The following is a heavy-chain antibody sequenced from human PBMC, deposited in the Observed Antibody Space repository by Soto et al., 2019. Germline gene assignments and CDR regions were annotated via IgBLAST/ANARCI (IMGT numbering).Heavy chain of an antibody. D-gene: IGHD2-15*01. V-gene: IGHV3-64D*06. CDR2: VSTSGRST. J-gene: IGHJ4*02. CDR3: VKQAHGLDGVAFDY. CDR1: GFIFSEST. Sequence: GGSLRLSCSAPGFIFSESTIYWVRQVPGKGLEAISAVSTSGRSTYYADSVKDRFTISRDNSKNTLFLQMGSLRPEDTAIYYCVKQAHGLDGVAFDYWGQGTQVTV.